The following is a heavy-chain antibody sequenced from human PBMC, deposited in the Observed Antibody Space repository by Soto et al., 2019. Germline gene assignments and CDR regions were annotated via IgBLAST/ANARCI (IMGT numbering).Heavy chain of an antibody. J-gene: IGHJ5*02. D-gene: IGHD6-19*01. CDR2: IYYSGST. CDR1: GGSISSGYYY. V-gene: IGHV4-30-4*01. CDR3: ARVRSAVAGNWFDP. Sequence: SETLSLTCTVSGGSISSGYYYWSWIRQPPGKGLEWIGYIYYSGSTYYNPSLKSRVTISVDTSKNQFSLKLSSVTAADTAVYYCARVRSAVAGNWFDPWGQGTLVTVSS.